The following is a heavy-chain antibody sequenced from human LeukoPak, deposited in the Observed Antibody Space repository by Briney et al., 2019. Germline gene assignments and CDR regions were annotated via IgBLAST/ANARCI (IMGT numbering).Heavy chain of an antibody. V-gene: IGHV3-48*03. J-gene: IGHJ4*02. Sequence: GGSLRLSCAASGFTFSSCEMNWVHLAPGKGLEWVSYISSSGNTIYYADSVKGRFTISRDNAKNSLYLQMNSLRAEDTAVYYCARDNYGDNFLDYWGQGTLVTVSS. CDR3: ARDNYGDNFLDY. CDR1: GFTFSSCE. CDR2: ISSSGNTI. D-gene: IGHD4-17*01.